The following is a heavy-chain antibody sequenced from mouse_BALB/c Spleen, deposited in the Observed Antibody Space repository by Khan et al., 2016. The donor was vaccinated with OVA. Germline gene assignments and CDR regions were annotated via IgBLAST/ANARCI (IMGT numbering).Heavy chain of an antibody. J-gene: IGHJ2*01. CDR2: IDPANGNT. Sequence: VQLQQSGAELVKSGASVKLSCTASGFNIKDTYLHWVKQRPEQDLEWIGRIDPANGNTKYDPKFQGKATITTDTSSNTAYLQHSSLTSEDTAVYYCARNDGYDVDYWGQGTTLTVSS. D-gene: IGHD2-2*01. V-gene: IGHV14-3*02. CDR1: GFNIKDTY. CDR3: ARNDGYDVDY.